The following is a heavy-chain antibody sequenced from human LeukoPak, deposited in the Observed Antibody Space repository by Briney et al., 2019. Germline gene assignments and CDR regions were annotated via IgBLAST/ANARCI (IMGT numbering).Heavy chain of an antibody. Sequence: SETLSLTSTVSGGSISSYYWSWIRQPPGKGLEWIGYIYYSGSTNYNPSLKSRVTISVDTSKNQFSLKLSSVTAADTAVYYCARGPTTFVDYWGQGTLVTVSS. CDR2: IYYSGST. CDR1: GGSISSYY. CDR3: ARGPTTFVDY. J-gene: IGHJ4*02. V-gene: IGHV4-59*01. D-gene: IGHD3-10*02.